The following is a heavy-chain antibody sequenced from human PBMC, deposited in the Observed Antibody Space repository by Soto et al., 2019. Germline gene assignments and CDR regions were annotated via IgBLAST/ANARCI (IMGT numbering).Heavy chain of an antibody. Sequence: GGSLRLSCAASGFTFGSYAMHWARQAPGKGLEWVAVISYDGSNKYYADSVKGRFTISRDNSKNTLYLQMHSLRVEDTTVYYCASGLGYCIGTICLIGHYCGQGTPVTVSS. CDR1: GFTFGSYA. V-gene: IGHV3-30-3*01. CDR3: ASGLGYCIGTICLIGHY. CDR2: ISYDGSNK. J-gene: IGHJ4*02. D-gene: IGHD2-2*01.